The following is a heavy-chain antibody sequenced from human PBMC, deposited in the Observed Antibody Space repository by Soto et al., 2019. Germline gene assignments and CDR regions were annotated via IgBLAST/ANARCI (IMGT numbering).Heavy chain of an antibody. CDR1: GFAFSSYE. V-gene: IGHV3-48*03. D-gene: IGHD3-16*02. CDR3: ARGNSPVNVH. CDR2: ITSSGSTT. J-gene: IGHJ4*02. Sequence: GGSLRLSCAASGFAFSSYEMTWVRQAPGKGLEWISYITSSGSTTYYADSVKGRFTISRDNAKNSLYLQMNSLRADDTAVYYCARGNSPVNVHWGQGTLVTVSS.